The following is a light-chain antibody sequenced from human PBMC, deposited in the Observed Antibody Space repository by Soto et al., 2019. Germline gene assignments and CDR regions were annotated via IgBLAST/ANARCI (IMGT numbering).Light chain of an antibody. J-gene: IGKJ1*01. CDR2: DAS. V-gene: IGKV1-5*01. Sequence: DIQRTQSPSTLSASVGDRVTITCRATQNIYGWLAWYQQKSGKAPKLLFYDASSLESGVPSRFGGSGLGTEYTVSISSLQPYDFATYCCQQYNSYPWTFGQGTKVEVK. CDR3: QQYNSYPWT. CDR1: QNIYGW.